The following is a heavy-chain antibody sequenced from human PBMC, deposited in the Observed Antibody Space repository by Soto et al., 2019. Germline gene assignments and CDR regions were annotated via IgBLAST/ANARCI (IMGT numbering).Heavy chain of an antibody. CDR3: ARGLYYYDSRGYYYALGGTFDY. V-gene: IGHV4-34*01. CDR1: GGSFSGYY. J-gene: IGHJ4*02. Sequence: SSETLSLTCAVYGGSFSGYYWSWIRQPPGKGLEWIGEINHSGSTNYNPSLKSRVTISVDTSKNQFSLKLSSVTAADTAVYYCARGLYYYDSRGYYYALGGTFDYWGQGTLVTVPS. D-gene: IGHD3-22*01. CDR2: INHSGST.